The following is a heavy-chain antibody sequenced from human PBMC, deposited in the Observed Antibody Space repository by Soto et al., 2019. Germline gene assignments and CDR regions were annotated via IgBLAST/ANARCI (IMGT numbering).Heavy chain of an antibody. CDR2: ISGDGAST. V-gene: IGHV3-23*01. J-gene: IGHJ5*02. CDR1: GFTFGTYA. D-gene: IGHD5-18*01. Sequence: PVGSLRLSCAASGFTFGTYAMNWVRQAPGRGLEWVSGISGDGASTYYTDSVKGRFTISRDNFRNTLYLQMNSLRADDTALYYCAKDRSMDTRDWLDPWGQGTLVTVSS. CDR3: AKDRSMDTRDWLDP.